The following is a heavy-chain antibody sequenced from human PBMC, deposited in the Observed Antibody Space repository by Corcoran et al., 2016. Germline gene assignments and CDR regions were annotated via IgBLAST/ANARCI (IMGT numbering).Heavy chain of an antibody. Sequence: QLQLQESGPGLVKPSETLSLTCTVSGGSISSSNYYWGWIRPPPGMGLEWIGCIYYSGSTYYNPSLKSRVTISVDTSKNQFSLKLSSVTAADTAVYYCARGRDGDLDYWGQGTLVTVSS. CDR1: GGSISSSNYY. D-gene: IGHD4-17*01. J-gene: IGHJ4*02. CDR3: ARGRDGDLDY. CDR2: IYYSGST. V-gene: IGHV4-39*07.